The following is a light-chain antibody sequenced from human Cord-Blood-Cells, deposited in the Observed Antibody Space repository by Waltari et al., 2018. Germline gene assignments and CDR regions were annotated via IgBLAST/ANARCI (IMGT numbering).Light chain of an antibody. CDR2: DAS. CDR1: QSVSSY. V-gene: IGKV3-11*01. Sequence: EIVLTQSPATLSLPPGERTTLSCRASQSVSSYLAWYQQKPGQAPRPLIYDASNRATGIPARFSGSGSGTDFTLTISSLEPEDFAVYYCQQRSNWPRFTFGPGTKVDIK. CDR3: QQRSNWPRFT. J-gene: IGKJ3*01.